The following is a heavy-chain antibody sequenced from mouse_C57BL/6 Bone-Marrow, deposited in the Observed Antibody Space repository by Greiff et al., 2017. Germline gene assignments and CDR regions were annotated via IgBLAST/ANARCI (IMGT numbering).Heavy chain of an antibody. J-gene: IGHJ4*01. D-gene: IGHD1-1*02. Sequence: EVKLVESGGGLVQPGGSMKLSCVASGFTFSNYWMNWVRQSPEKGLEWVAQIRLKSDNYATHYAESVKGRFTISRDDSKSSVYLQMNNLRAEDTGIYYCTDYGLYYYAMDYWGQGTSGTVSS. V-gene: IGHV6-3*01. CDR2: IRLKSDNYAT. CDR1: GFTFSNYW. CDR3: TDYGLYYYAMDY.